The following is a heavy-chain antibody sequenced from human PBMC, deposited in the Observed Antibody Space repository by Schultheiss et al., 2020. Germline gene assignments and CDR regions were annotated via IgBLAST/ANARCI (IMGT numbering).Heavy chain of an antibody. Sequence: GGSLRLSCAASGFTFSSYGMHWVRQAPGKGLEWVAVIWYDGSNKYYADSVKGRFTISRDNSKNTLYLQMNSLRAEDTAVYYCAKAQRVGSKVVTPFDYWGQGTLVTVSS. CDR2: IWYDGSNK. V-gene: IGHV3-33*06. D-gene: IGHD3-22*01. J-gene: IGHJ4*02. CDR3: AKAQRVGSKVVTPFDY. CDR1: GFTFSSYG.